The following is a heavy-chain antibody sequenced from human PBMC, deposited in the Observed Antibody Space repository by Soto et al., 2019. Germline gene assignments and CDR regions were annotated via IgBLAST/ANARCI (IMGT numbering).Heavy chain of an antibody. Sequence: GGSLRLSCVASGFTVSSTYMTWVRQAPGKGLEWVSVIYSDGTPFYTDSVKGRFTISRDNSMNMLFLQMNSLRAEDTAVYYCTRAADHWGQGTLVTVSS. V-gene: IGHV3-53*01. CDR3: TRAADH. J-gene: IGHJ5*02. CDR1: GFTVSSTY. CDR2: IYSDGTP.